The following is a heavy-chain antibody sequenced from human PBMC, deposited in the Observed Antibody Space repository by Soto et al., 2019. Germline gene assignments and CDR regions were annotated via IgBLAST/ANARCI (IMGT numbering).Heavy chain of an antibody. CDR3: ARDSGGTTVAFGMDV. Sequence: QVQLVQSGAEVKKPGSSVKVSCKASGGTFSSYAISWVRQAPGQGLEWMGGIIPIFGTANYSQKFQGRVTLTAAESTSTAYMELSSLRSEDTAVYYCARDSGGTTVAFGMDVWGQGTTVTVSS. CDR1: GGTFSSYA. V-gene: IGHV1-69*01. D-gene: IGHD4-17*01. J-gene: IGHJ6*02. CDR2: IIPIFGTA.